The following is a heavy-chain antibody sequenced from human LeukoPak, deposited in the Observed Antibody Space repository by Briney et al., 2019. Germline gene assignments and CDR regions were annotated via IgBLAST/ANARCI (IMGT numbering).Heavy chain of an antibody. CDR3: ARGSWSGYYSAYYYMDV. Sequence: SQTLSLTCDVSGVSVSDGRYYWSWIRQPPGKGLEWIGYIYYSGSTNYNPSLKSRVTISVDTSKNQFSLKLSSVTAADTAVYYCARGSWSGYYSAYYYMDVWGKGTTVTVSS. J-gene: IGHJ6*03. CDR1: GVSVSDGRYY. CDR2: IYYSGST. D-gene: IGHD3-3*01. V-gene: IGHV4-61*01.